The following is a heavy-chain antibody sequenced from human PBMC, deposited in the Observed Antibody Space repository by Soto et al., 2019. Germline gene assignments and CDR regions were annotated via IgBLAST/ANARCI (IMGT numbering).Heavy chain of an antibody. CDR1: GFTFDDYG. D-gene: IGHD5-12*01. CDR3: ARSRRRGSFYYGMDA. V-gene: IGHV3-20*04. CDR2: INWDGGTT. J-gene: IGHJ6*04. Sequence: GGSLRLSCAASGFTFDDYGMNGVRQAPGKGLEWVSGINWDGGTTGYVDSVKGRFNISGDNAKNSLYLKMNSLRAEDRALYYCARSRRRGSFYYGMDAWGKGTTVPVSS.